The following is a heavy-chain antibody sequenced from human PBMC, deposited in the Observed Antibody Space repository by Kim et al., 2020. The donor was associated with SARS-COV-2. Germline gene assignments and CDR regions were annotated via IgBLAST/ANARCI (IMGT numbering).Heavy chain of an antibody. CDR1: GGSISSYY. Sequence: SETLSLTCNLSGGSISSYYWSWIRQPPGKGLEWIGYIYYSGRTHSNPSLKSRVTISVDTSKNQFSLTLSSLTAADTAGYYCARVEYSSGWYGEARWFDHWGQGTLVTVSS. V-gene: IGHV4-59*01. J-gene: IGHJ5*02. CDR2: IYYSGRT. CDR3: ARVEYSSGWYGEARWFDH. D-gene: IGHD6-19*01.